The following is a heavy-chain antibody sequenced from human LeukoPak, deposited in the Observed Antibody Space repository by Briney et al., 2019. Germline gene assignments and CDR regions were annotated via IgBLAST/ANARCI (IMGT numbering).Heavy chain of an antibody. J-gene: IGHJ5*02. CDR2: INHSGST. V-gene: IGHV4-39*07. CDR3: ARLPFDP. Sequence: PSETLSLTCTVSGGSISSSSYYWSWIRQPPGKGLEWIGEINHSGSTNYNPSLKSRVTISVDTSKNQFSLKLSSVTAADTAVYYCARLPFDPWGQGTLVTVSS. CDR1: GGSISSSSYY.